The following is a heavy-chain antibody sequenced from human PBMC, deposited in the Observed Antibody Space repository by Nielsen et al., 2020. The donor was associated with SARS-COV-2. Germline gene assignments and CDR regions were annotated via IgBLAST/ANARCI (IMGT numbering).Heavy chain of an antibody. V-gene: IGHV1-46*01. Sequence: ASVKVSCKASGYTFTNNYMHWVRQAPGQGPEWMGLINPTNGGTTYAQKFLGRVTMTRDTSTSTVYMELSSLRSEDTAVYYCARGGFAVVFPTYDYWGQGTLVTVSS. D-gene: IGHD3-3*01. CDR1: GYTFTNNY. J-gene: IGHJ4*02. CDR2: INPTNGGT. CDR3: ARGGFAVVFPTYDY.